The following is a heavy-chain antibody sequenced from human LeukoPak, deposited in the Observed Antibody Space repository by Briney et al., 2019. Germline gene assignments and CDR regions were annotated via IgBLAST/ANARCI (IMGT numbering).Heavy chain of an antibody. D-gene: IGHD1-14*01. J-gene: IGHJ4*02. CDR2: IGPTGTDR. CDR3: ATETIGRHYDY. Sequence: GGSLRLSCAASGFTFSSCGFNWVRQAPGKGLEWVSSIGPTGTDRYYADSVRGRFTISRDSAKNSMYLQMDSLRDEDTAVYYCATETIGRHYDYWGQGTLLTVSS. CDR1: GFTFSSCG. V-gene: IGHV3-21*01.